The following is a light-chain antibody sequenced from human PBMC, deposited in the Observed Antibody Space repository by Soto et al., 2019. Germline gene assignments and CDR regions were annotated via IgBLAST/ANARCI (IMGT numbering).Light chain of an antibody. CDR3: LQEYNLPIT. V-gene: IGKV3D-7*01. J-gene: IGKJ5*01. CDR1: QSVTSNY. Sequence: EIVLTQSPDTLSLSPGERATLSCRATQSVTSNYLSWYQQKPGQAPRLLIYGASTRATGIPARFSGSGSGTDLTLTISSIQTEDFAVYYGLQEYNLPITFGQGTRLEIK. CDR2: GAS.